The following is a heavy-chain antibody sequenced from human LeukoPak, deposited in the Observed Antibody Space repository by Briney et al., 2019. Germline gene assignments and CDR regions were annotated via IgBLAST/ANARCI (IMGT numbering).Heavy chain of an antibody. Sequence: SVKVSCKASGGTFSSYAISWVRQAPGQGLEWMGGIIPIFGTANYAQKFQGRVTITADKSTSTAYMELSSLRSEDTAVYYCARVGYCSGGSCYPDYWGQGTLVTVSS. V-gene: IGHV1-69*06. CDR3: ARVGYCSGGSCYPDY. J-gene: IGHJ4*02. CDR2: IIPIFGTA. CDR1: GGTFSSYA. D-gene: IGHD2-15*01.